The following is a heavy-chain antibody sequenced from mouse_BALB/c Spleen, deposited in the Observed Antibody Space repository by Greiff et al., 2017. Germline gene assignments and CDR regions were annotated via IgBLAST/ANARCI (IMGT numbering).Heavy chain of an antibody. CDR3: ARWWETWYFDV. Sequence: QGVESGGGLVQPGGSRKLSCAASGFTFSSFGMHWVRQAPEKGLEWVAYISSGSSTIYYADTVKGRFTISRDNPKNTLFLQMTSLRSEDTAMYYCARWWETWYFDVWGAGTTVTVSS. J-gene: IGHJ1*01. CDR2: ISSGSSTI. CDR1: GFTFSSFG. V-gene: IGHV5-17*02. D-gene: IGHD1-1*02.